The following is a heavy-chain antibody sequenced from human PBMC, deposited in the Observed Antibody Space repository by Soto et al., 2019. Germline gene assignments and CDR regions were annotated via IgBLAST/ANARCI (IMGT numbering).Heavy chain of an antibody. CDR1: GYTFTSYY. V-gene: IGHV1-46*01. J-gene: IGHJ6*02. CDR3: ASSPAYGSSCYGIPPDLSHGMDV. D-gene: IGHD6-13*01. Sequence: ASVKVSCKASGYTFTSYYIHWVRQAPGQGLEWMGIINPRGGITTYAQKFQGRLTMTGDTSTSTVYMELSSLTSEDTAMYHCASSPAYGSSCYGIPPDLSHGMDVWGQGTKVTVYS. CDR2: INPRGGIT.